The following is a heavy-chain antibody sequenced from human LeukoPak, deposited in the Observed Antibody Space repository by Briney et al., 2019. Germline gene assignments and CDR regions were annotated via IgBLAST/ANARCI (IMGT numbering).Heavy chain of an antibody. CDR2: LSSGGNT. Sequence: GGSLRLSCAVSGFTFSNTAMSWVRQAPGKGLEWVATLSSGGNTHYADSVQGRFTISRDSSKNMLYLQMDSLGVEDTAMYYCAKKVTGNGYHPFDYWGQGALVTVSS. J-gene: IGHJ4*02. V-gene: IGHV3-23*01. CDR3: AKKVTGNGYHPFDY. CDR1: GFTFSNTA. D-gene: IGHD2-2*03.